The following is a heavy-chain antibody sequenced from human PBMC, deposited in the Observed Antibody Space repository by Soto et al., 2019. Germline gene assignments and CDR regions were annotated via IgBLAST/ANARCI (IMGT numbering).Heavy chain of an antibody. J-gene: IGHJ6*02. Sequence: GGSLRLSCAASGFTFSSYGMHWVRQAPGKGLEWVAVIWYDGSNKYYADSVKGRFTISRDNSKNTLYLQMNSLRAEDTAVYYCARKDSGSWDYYYYYGMDVWGQGTTVTVSS. CDR3: ARKDSGSWDYYYYYGMDV. D-gene: IGHD6-13*01. CDR2: IWYDGSNK. V-gene: IGHV3-33*01. CDR1: GFTFSSYG.